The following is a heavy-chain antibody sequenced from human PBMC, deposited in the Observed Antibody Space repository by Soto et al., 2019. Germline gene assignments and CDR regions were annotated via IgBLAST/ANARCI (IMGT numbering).Heavy chain of an antibody. Sequence: GGSLRLSCRTSGFRFSSYGMHWVRQAPGKGPEWVAFISGDGSNTEYVDSVRGRFTVSRDNSRNTLFLQMDSLRPDDTAVYYCASTRRDGYNNYYYYYGMDVWGQGTTVTVSS. D-gene: IGHD5-12*01. CDR2: ISGDGSNT. CDR3: ASTRRDGYNNYYYYYGMDV. CDR1: GFRFSSYG. V-gene: IGHV3-30*03. J-gene: IGHJ6*02.